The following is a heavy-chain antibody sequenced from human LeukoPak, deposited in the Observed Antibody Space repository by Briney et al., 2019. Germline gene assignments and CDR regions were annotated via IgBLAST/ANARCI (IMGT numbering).Heavy chain of an antibody. CDR3: SRQIRYKRELLRYYFDY. Sequence: PSETLSLTCAVYGGSFSGLYWSWIRQPPGKGLEWIGEINHSGSTNYNPSLKSRVTISIDTSKNQFSLKLSSVTAADTAVYYCSRQIRYKRELLRYYFDYWGQGTLVTVSS. CDR2: INHSGST. CDR1: GGSFSGLY. V-gene: IGHV4-34*01. J-gene: IGHJ4*02. D-gene: IGHD1-26*01.